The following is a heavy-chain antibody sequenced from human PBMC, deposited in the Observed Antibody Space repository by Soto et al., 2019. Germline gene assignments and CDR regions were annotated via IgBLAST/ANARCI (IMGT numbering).Heavy chain of an antibody. J-gene: IGHJ4*02. CDR1: GFTFSSYG. Sequence: QVQLVESGGGVVQPGRSLRLSCAASGFTFSSYGMHWVRQAPGKGLEWVAVIWYDGSNKYYADSVKGQFTISRDSSKNTLYLQMNSLRAEDTAMYYCARERGYSYGYVDYWGQGTLVTVSS. CDR2: IWYDGSNK. D-gene: IGHD5-18*01. V-gene: IGHV3-33*01. CDR3: ARERGYSYGYVDY.